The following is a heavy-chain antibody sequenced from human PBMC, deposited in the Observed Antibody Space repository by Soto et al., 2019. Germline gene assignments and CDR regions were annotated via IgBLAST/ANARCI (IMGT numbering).Heavy chain of an antibody. J-gene: IGHJ4*02. CDR2: IDYSRST. CDR3: ARERYSRAFDY. D-gene: IGHD5-18*01. V-gene: IGHV4-59*01. Sequence: PSETLSLTCNVSGGSINSYFWNWIRQPPGKGLEWIGYIDYSRSTSYNPSLKSRVTISIDTSKNQFSLKLSSVTAADTAVYYFARERYSRAFDYWGQGSLVTVSS. CDR1: GGSINSYF.